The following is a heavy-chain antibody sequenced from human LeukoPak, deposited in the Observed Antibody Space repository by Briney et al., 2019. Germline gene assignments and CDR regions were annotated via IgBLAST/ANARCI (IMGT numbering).Heavy chain of an antibody. V-gene: IGHV1-69*05. Sequence: GASVKVSCKASGGTFSSYAISWVRQAPGQGLEWMGGIIPIFGTANYAQKFQGRVTITTDESTSTAYMELSSLRSEDTAVYYCARALFRSGRTGGGYYYYMDVWGKGTTVTVSS. CDR1: GGTFSSYA. CDR2: IIPIFGTA. D-gene: IGHD3-10*01. J-gene: IGHJ6*03. CDR3: ARALFRSGRTGGGYYYYMDV.